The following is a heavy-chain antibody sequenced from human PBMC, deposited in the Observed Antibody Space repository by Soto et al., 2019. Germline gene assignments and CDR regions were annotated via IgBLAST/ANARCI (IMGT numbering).Heavy chain of an antibody. V-gene: IGHV3-64D*08. CDR3: VKMIPPSIAVAGGTFDY. D-gene: IGHD6-19*01. J-gene: IGHJ4*02. CDR2: ISSNGGST. Sequence: PGGSLRLSCSASGFTFSSYAMHWVRQAPGKGLEYVSAISSNGGSTYYADSVKGRFTISRDNSKNTLYLQMSSLRAEDTAVYYCVKMIPPSIAVAGGTFDYWGQGTLVTVSS. CDR1: GFTFSSYA.